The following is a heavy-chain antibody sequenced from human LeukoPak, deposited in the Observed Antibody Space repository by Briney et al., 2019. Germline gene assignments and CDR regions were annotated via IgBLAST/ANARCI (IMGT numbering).Heavy chain of an antibody. J-gene: IGHJ6*02. V-gene: IGHV4-39*01. CDR2: IYYSGST. D-gene: IGHD2-2*01. Sequence: PSETLSLTCTVSGGSISSSSYYWGWIRQPPGKGLEWIGSIYYSGSTYYNPSLKSRVTISVDTSKNQFSLKLSSVTAADTAVYYCASQPAAMYYYYYGMDVWGQGTTVTVSS. CDR1: GGSISSSSYY. CDR3: ASQPAAMYYYYYGMDV.